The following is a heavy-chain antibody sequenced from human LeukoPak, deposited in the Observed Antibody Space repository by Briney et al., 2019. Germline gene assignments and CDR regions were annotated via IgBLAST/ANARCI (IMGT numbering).Heavy chain of an antibody. CDR3: ARKGLGGELGGFDS. CDR2: TNRRVDIT. D-gene: IGHD1-7*01. CDR1: GYTFGDYG. V-gene: IGHV3-20*01. J-gene: IGHJ4*02. Sequence: GGSLRLSCAASGYTFGDYGMRWGRQGPGKGLEWGSGTNRRVDITGYAGFVKVRFTISRDNARNSLYLQMHSLRVEDTALYHCARKGLGGELGGFDSWGQGTLVTVSS.